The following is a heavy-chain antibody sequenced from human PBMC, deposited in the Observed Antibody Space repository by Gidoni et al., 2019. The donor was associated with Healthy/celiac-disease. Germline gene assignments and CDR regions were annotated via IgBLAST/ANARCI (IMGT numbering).Heavy chain of an antibody. V-gene: IGHV3-7*01. D-gene: IGHD2-2*01. CDR2: TKPDGSEK. CDR3: ARERVSSTRKYYYYYYGMDV. J-gene: IGHJ6*02. Sequence: EVQLVESGGGLVQPGGSLRLSCPASGCTFSGSCMRWVRQAPGKGLEWVANTKPDGSEKYYVDSVKGQFTISRDNAKNSLYVQMNSLRAEDTAVYYCARERVSSTRKYYYYYYGMDVWGQGTTVTVSS. CDR1: GCTFSGSC.